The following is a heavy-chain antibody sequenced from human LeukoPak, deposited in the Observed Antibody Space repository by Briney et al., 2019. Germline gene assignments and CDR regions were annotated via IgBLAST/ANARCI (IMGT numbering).Heavy chain of an antibody. V-gene: IGHV3-74*01. CDR1: GFTFSSYW. D-gene: IGHD6-13*01. CDR3: ARQPSSQNFDY. CDR2: FKSDGSST. Sequence: SGGSLRLSCAAPGFTFSSYWMHWVRQAPGKGLVWVSRFKSDGSSTSYADSVKGRFTISRDNAKNSLYLQMNSLRAEDTAVYYCARQPSSQNFDYWGQGALVTVSS. J-gene: IGHJ4*02.